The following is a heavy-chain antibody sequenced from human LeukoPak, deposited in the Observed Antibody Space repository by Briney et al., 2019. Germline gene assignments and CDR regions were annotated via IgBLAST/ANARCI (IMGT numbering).Heavy chain of an antibody. J-gene: IGHJ4*02. CDR2: IKPDGSEK. V-gene: IGHV3-7*01. CDR3: ARDIEAAGLFLDY. CDR1: GFIFSSYW. D-gene: IGHD6-13*01. Sequence: GGSLRLSCAASGFIFSSYWMSWVRQAPGKGLEWVANIKPDGSEKYYVDSVKGRFTISRDNAKNSLYLQMNSLRAEDTAVYYCARDIEAAGLFLDYWGQGTLVTVSS.